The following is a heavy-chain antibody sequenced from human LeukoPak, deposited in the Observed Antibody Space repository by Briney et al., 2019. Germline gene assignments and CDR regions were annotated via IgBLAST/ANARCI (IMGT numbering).Heavy chain of an antibody. J-gene: IGHJ4*02. CDR1: GFSSSTYW. D-gene: IGHD3-10*01. Sequence: GGSLRLSCAASGFSSSTYWMSWVRQVPGKGLEWVANIKPDGTETYYVDSVKGRFTISRDNGKSSLFLQMNSLRAEDTALYYCARDDGLRTVDYWGQGTLVTVPS. V-gene: IGHV3-7*01. CDR2: IKPDGTET. CDR3: ARDDGLRTVDY.